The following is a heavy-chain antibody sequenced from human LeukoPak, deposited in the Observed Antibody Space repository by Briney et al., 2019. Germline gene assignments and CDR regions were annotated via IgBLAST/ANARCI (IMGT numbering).Heavy chain of an antibody. D-gene: IGHD4-17*01. CDR2: IYYSGST. CDR3: ASRPHDYGDYYFDY. CDR1: GGSISSGDYY. J-gene: IGHJ4*02. V-gene: IGHV4-30-4*01. Sequence: SETLSLTCTVSGGSISSGDYYWSWIRQPPGKGLEWIGYIYYSGSTYYNPSLKSRVTISVDTSKNQFSLKLSSVTAADTAVYYCASRPHDYGDYYFDYWGQGTLVTVSS.